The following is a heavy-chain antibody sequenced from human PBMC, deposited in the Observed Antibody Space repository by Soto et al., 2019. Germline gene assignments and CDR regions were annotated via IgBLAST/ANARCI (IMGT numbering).Heavy chain of an antibody. CDR1: GFTFSSYW. Sequence: GGSLRLSCAASGFTFSSYWMSWVRQAPGKGLEWVANIKQDGSEKYYVDSVKGRFTISRDNAKNSLYLQMNSLRAEDTAVYYCARDATVSTVTMYYFDYWGQGTLVTVSS. J-gene: IGHJ4*02. D-gene: IGHD4-17*01. V-gene: IGHV3-7*01. CDR3: ARDATVSTVTMYYFDY. CDR2: IKQDGSEK.